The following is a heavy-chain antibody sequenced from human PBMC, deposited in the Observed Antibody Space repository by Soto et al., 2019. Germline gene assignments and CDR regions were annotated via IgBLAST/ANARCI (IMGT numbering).Heavy chain of an antibody. CDR3: AKDREPAGDPALAY. D-gene: IGHD4-17*01. J-gene: IGHJ4*02. Sequence: EVQLLESGGGLVQPGGSLRLSCAASGVTFSSYAMSWVRQAPGKGLAWVSAISGSGGSTYYADSVKGRFTISRDNSKDTLYLQMDSLRDEDAAVYYCAKDREPAGDPALAYWGQGTLVTVCS. V-gene: IGHV3-23*01. CDR1: GVTFSSYA. CDR2: ISGSGGST.